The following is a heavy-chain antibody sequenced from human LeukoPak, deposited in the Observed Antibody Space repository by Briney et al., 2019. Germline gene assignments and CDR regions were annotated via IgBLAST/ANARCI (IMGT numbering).Heavy chain of an antibody. Sequence: EASVKVSCKASGYTFTNYGVSWVRQAPGQGLEWMGWISAYNGNTDYAQKLQGRVTMTTDTSTSTAYMELRSLRSDDTAVYYCARDHTIFGVATDAFDIWGQGTMVTVSS. J-gene: IGHJ3*02. CDR1: GYTFTNYG. CDR3: ARDHTIFGVATDAFDI. CDR2: ISAYNGNT. D-gene: IGHD3-3*01. V-gene: IGHV1-18*01.